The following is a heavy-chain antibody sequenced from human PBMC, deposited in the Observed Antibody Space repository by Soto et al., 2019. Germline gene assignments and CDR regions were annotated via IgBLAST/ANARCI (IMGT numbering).Heavy chain of an antibody. CDR1: GFTFSSYE. CDR3: AVTSGPPPH. Sequence: GGALRLSCSASGFTFSSYEMNWVRQAPGKGLEWVSYISSSGSTIYYADSVKGRFTISRDNAKNSLYLQMNSLRAEDTAVYYCAVTSGPPPHWGQRPLVTVS. V-gene: IGHV3-48*03. CDR2: ISSSGSTI. D-gene: IGHD4-4*01. J-gene: IGHJ4*02.